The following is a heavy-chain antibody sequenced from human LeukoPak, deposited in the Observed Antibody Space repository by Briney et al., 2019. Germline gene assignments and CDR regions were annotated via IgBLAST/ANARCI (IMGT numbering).Heavy chain of an antibody. CDR1: GFTFSSYA. D-gene: IGHD5-18*01. V-gene: IGHV3-30-3*01. Sequence: GGSLRLSCAASGFTFSSYAMHWVRQAPGKGLEWVAVISYDGSNKYYADSVKGRFTISRDNSKNTLYLQMNSLRAEDTAVYYCAKDGEYSYGYLKAPYYFGYWGQGTLVTVSS. CDR2: ISYDGSNK. J-gene: IGHJ4*02. CDR3: AKDGEYSYGYLKAPYYFGY.